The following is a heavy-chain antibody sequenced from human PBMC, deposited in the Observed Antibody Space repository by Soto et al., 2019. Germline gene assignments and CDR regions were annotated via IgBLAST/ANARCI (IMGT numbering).Heavy chain of an antibody. J-gene: IGHJ6*02. D-gene: IGHD5-18*01. Sequence: QITLKESGPTLVKPTQTLTLTCTFSGFSLSTSGVGVGWIRQPPGKALEWLALIYWDDDKRYSPSLKSMLTITKDTSKNQVVLTMTNMDPVDTATYYCAHSMTEYRGAGMDVWGQGTTVTVSS. CDR3: AHSMTEYRGAGMDV. CDR1: GFSLSTSGVG. V-gene: IGHV2-5*02. CDR2: IYWDDDK.